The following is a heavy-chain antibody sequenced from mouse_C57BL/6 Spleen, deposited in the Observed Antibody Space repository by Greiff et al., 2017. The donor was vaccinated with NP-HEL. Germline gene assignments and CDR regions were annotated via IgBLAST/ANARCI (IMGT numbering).Heavy chain of an antibody. CDR1: GFSLTSYG. Sequence: VQLQQSGPGLVQPSQCLSITCTVSGFSLTSYGVHWVRQSPGKGLEWLGVIWSGGSTDYNAAFISRLSISKDNSKSQVFFKMNSLQADDTAIYYCARGYYSNYVYFDYWGQGTTLTVSS. J-gene: IGHJ2*01. D-gene: IGHD2-5*01. V-gene: IGHV2-2*01. CDR3: ARGYYSNYVYFDY. CDR2: IWSGGST.